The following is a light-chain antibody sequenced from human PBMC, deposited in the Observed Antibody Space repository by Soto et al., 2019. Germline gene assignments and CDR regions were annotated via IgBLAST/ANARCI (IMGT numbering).Light chain of an antibody. CDR3: QKYNSAPLT. Sequence: DVQMTQSPSSLSAFVGDRVTITCRASQCIAPYLAWFQQKPGKVPKLLIYATSTLQSGVPSRFSGSGSGTYFTITINSLQPEDVGTYYCQKYNSAPLTFGGGTKVEIK. CDR1: QCIAPY. J-gene: IGKJ4*01. V-gene: IGKV1-27*01. CDR2: ATS.